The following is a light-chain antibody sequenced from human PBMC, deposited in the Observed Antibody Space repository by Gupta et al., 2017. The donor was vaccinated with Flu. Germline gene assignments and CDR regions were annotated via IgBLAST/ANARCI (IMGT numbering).Light chain of an antibody. J-gene: IGLJ3*02. Sequence: QSVLTQPPSVSAAPGQRVPISCSGSSSNFANNDISWYQQLPGTAPKLLIYDNNKRPSGIPDRFSGSKSGTSATLGITGLQTGDEADYYCGTWDASLSVVVFGGGTKLTVL. CDR1: SSNFANND. V-gene: IGLV1-51*01. CDR2: DNN. CDR3: GTWDASLSVVV.